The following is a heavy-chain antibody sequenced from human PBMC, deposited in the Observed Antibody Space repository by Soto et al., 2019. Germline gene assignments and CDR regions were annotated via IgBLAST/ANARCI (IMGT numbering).Heavy chain of an antibody. V-gene: IGHV1-3*01. CDR1: GYTFTSYA. Sequence: QVQLVQSGAEVKKPGASVKVSCKASGYTFTSYAMHWVRQAPGQRLEWMGWINAGNGNTKYSQKFQGRVTITRDTSASTAYMELSSLRSEDTAVYYCASTPSPVCSGGSCYFSGMYVWGQGTTVTVSS. J-gene: IGHJ6*02. D-gene: IGHD2-15*01. CDR2: INAGNGNT. CDR3: ASTPSPVCSGGSCYFSGMYV.